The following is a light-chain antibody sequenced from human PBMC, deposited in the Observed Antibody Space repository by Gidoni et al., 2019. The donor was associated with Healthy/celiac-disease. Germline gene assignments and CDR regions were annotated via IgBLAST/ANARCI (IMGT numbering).Light chain of an antibody. Sequence: QSDLTPPPSASGSPGQSVAISCTGTSSDVGGYNYVSWYQQHPGKAPKLMIYEVTQRPSGVPDRFSGSKSGNTASLTVSGLQAEDEADYYCSSYAGSNTVVFGGGTKLTVL. CDR1: SSDVGGYNY. V-gene: IGLV2-8*01. CDR2: EVT. J-gene: IGLJ2*01. CDR3: SSYAGSNTVV.